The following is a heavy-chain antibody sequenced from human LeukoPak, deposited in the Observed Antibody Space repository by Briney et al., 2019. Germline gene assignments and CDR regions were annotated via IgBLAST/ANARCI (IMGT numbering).Heavy chain of an antibody. J-gene: IGHJ3*02. V-gene: IGHV3-74*01. Sequence: PGGSLRLSCAASGFSFSSYWMHWVRQTPGKGLVWVARIQYDGSTTNYADSVKGRFTISRDNAKKTLYVQMNSLRAEDTDVYYCARALVAGVTLNALDIWGQGTMVTVSS. CDR1: GFSFSSYW. D-gene: IGHD2-15*01. CDR2: IQYDGSTT. CDR3: ARALVAGVTLNALDI.